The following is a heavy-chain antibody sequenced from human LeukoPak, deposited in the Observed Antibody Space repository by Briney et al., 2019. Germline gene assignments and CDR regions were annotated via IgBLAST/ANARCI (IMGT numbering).Heavy chain of an antibody. CDR1: GFTFSNAW. CDR2: IKSKTDGGTT. J-gene: IGHJ4*02. CDR3: TTPEYSSPFDY. D-gene: IGHD6-6*01. V-gene: IGHV3-15*01. Sequence: GGSLRLSCAASGFTFSNAWMSWVRQAPGKGLEWVGRIKSKTDGGTTDYAAPVKGRFTISRDDSKNTLYLQMNSLKTEDTAAYYCTTPEYSSPFDYWGQGTLVTVSS.